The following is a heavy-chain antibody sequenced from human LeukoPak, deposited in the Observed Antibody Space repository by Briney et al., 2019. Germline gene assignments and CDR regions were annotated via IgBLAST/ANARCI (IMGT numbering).Heavy chain of an antibody. Sequence: ASVKVSCKVSGYTLTELSMHWVRQAPGKGLEWMGGFDPEDGETIYAQKFQGRVTITADESTSTAYMELSSLRSEDTAVYYCARDRGGYSSSWYGEAFDYWGQGTLVTVSS. J-gene: IGHJ4*02. D-gene: IGHD6-13*01. V-gene: IGHV1-24*01. CDR1: GYTLTELS. CDR3: ARDRGGYSSSWYGEAFDY. CDR2: FDPEDGET.